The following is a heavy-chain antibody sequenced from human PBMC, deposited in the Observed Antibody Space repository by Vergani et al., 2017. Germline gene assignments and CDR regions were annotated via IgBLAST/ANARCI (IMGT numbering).Heavy chain of an antibody. J-gene: IGHJ4*02. Sequence: QVQLVESGGGVVQPGRSLRLSCAASGFTFSSYGMHWVRQAPGKGLEWVAVISYDGSNKYYADSVKGRFTISRDNSKNTLYLQRNSLRAEDTAVYYCAKGDSSGWSSYALLGYWGQGTLVTVSS. CDR1: GFTFSSYG. CDR3: AKGDSSGWSSYALLGY. CDR2: ISYDGSNK. D-gene: IGHD6-19*01. V-gene: IGHV3-30*18.